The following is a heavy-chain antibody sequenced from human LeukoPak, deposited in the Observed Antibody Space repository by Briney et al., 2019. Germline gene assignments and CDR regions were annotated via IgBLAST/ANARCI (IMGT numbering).Heavy chain of an antibody. D-gene: IGHD2-15*01. Sequence: PSETLSLTCTVSGDSISSGSYYWSWIRQPAGKGLEWIGYIYYSGRTNYNPSLKSRVTISVDTSKNQFSLKLSSVTAADTAVYYCAYTYCSGGSCYPDYWGQGTLVTVSS. J-gene: IGHJ4*02. CDR3: AYTYCSGGSCYPDY. V-gene: IGHV4-61*10. CDR2: IYYSGRT. CDR1: GDSISSGSYY.